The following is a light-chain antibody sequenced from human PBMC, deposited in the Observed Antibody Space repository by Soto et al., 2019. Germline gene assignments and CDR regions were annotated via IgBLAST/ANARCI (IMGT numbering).Light chain of an antibody. CDR2: EVS. Sequence: QSALTRPASVSGSPGQSITISCTGTSSDVGGYNFVSWYQQHPGKAPKLMIHEVSNRPSGVSNRFSGSKSGNTASLTISGLQAEDEADYYCSSYTSISTLGVFGTGTKVTVL. V-gene: IGLV2-14*01. CDR3: SSYTSISTLGV. CDR1: SSDVGGYNF. J-gene: IGLJ1*01.